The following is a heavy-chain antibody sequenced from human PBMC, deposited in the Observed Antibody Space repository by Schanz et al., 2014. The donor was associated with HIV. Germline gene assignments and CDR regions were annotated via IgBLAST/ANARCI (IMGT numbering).Heavy chain of an antibody. Sequence: EVQLLESGGGLEQPGGSLRLSCAASGFAFSNYAMSWVRQAPGKGLDWVSGITGSGVSTYYADSVKGRFTISRDNSKNTLYLQMNSLRAEDTAVYYCAKVVRFAMVTAPYYFDSWGQGTLVTVSS. CDR1: GFAFSNYA. CDR2: ITGSGVST. J-gene: IGHJ4*02. V-gene: IGHV3-23*01. D-gene: IGHD2-15*01. CDR3: AKVVRFAMVTAPYYFDS.